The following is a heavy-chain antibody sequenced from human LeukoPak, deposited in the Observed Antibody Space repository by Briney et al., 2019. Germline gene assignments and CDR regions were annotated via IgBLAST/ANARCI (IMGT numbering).Heavy chain of an antibody. J-gene: IGHJ4*02. Sequence: SETLSLTCTVSGDSISRSTYYWAWIRQPPGKGLEWIGSVYYGRSPYFNPSLESRATISVDTSKSHFSLKMSSVTAADTAVYYCARSSGTGTFSYWGQGTLVTVSS. CDR2: VYYGRSP. D-gene: IGHD6-25*01. V-gene: IGHV4-39*02. CDR1: GDSISRSTYY. CDR3: ARSSGTGTFSY.